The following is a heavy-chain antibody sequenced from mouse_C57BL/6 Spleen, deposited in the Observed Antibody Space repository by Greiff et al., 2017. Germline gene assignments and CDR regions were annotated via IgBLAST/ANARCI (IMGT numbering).Heavy chain of an antibody. D-gene: IGHD1-1*01. V-gene: IGHV1-50*01. J-gene: IGHJ2*01. Sequence: QVQLQQPGAELVKPGASVKLSCKASGYTFTSYWMQWVKQRPGQGLEWIGEIDPSDSYTNYNQKFKGKATLTVDTSSRTAYLQLSSLTSEDSAVYYCARNYGSSFFDYWGQGTTLTVSS. CDR1: GYTFTSYW. CDR3: ARNYGSSFFDY. CDR2: IDPSDSYT.